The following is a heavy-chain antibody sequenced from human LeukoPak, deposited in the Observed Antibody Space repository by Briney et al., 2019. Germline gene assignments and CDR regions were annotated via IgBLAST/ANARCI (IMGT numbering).Heavy chain of an antibody. D-gene: IGHD3-22*01. J-gene: IGHJ6*03. CDR1: RSPPSRYF. CDR3: AGMKFYDSTGHTPGHYMDV. V-gene: IGHV4-4*07. CDR2: IYPAVST. Sequence: SETLSLTPTVSRSPPSRYFWSWIRQTAGQGLEWIGRIYPAVSTTYNPSLKRPVTMSVGTSKNQFALRLSAVTAADTGVYYCAGMKFYDSTGHTPGHYMDVWGKGTTVTVSS.